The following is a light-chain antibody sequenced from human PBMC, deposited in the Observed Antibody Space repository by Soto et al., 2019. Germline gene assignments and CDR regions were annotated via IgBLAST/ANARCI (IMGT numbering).Light chain of an antibody. Sequence: EIVLTQSPGTLSLSPGERATLSCRASQSVGSSYLAWYQQKPGQAPRLLIYGASSRVTGIPDRFSGSGSETDFTLTINRLEPEDFAVYYCQQYNSSPYTFGQGTKLEIK. CDR3: QQYNSSPYT. CDR2: GAS. J-gene: IGKJ2*01. V-gene: IGKV3-20*01. CDR1: QSVGSSY.